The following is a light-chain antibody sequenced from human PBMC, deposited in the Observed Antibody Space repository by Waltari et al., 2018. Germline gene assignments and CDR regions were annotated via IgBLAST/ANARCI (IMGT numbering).Light chain of an antibody. CDR3: SSYTSSRWV. V-gene: IGLV2-14*03. CDR2: DVS. J-gene: IGLJ3*02. CDR1: RSNGGEDNY. Sequence: SDLNQHASVTGSHGQSITITCTGTRSNGGEDNYVSWYQQHPGKAPKLMIYDVSNRPSGVSNRFSGSKSGNTASLTISGLQAEDEADYYCSSYTSSRWVFGGGTKLTVL.